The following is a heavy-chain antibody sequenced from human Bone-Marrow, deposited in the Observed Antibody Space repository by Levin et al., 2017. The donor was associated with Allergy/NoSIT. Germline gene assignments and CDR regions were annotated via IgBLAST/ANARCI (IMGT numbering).Heavy chain of an antibody. D-gene: IGHD2-21*02. CDR2: IFYNGNT. CDR3: ERNVVVLTRIPYYVDY. J-gene: IGHJ4*02. CDR1: GGSIGISTY. Sequence: SQTLSLTCTVSGGSIGISTYWGWIRQPPGKGLEWIGSIFYNGNTYYNPSLKSRVTISVDTSRNQFSLRLISVTAADTAVYYCERNVVVLTRIPYYVDYWGQGALVTVSS. V-gene: IGHV4-39*01.